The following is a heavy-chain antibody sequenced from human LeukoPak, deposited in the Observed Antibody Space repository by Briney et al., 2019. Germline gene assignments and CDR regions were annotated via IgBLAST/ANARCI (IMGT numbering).Heavy chain of an antibody. Sequence: PSETLSLTCAVSGYSISSGYYWGWIRPPPGKGPEWLGTIFRAGNTYYNPSLKSRVTISVDTSRNQFSLKLSSVTAADTAMYYCARVVPVGGNDYWGQGALVTVSS. V-gene: IGHV4-38-2*01. J-gene: IGHJ4*02. D-gene: IGHD4-23*01. CDR2: IFRAGNT. CDR3: ARVVPVGGNDY. CDR1: GYSISSGYY.